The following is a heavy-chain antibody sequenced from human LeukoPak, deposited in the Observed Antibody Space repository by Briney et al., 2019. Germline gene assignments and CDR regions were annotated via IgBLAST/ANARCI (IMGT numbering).Heavy chain of an antibody. CDR1: GGSISSYY. V-gene: IGHV4-59*01. Sequence: PSETLSLTSTVSGGSISSYYWSWIRQPPGKGLEWIGYIYYSGSTNYNPSLKSRVTISVDTSKNQFSLKLSSVTAADAAVYYCARGDSSSWYSRSKGAFDYWGQGTLVTVSS. CDR3: ARGDSSSWYSRSKGAFDY. J-gene: IGHJ4*02. CDR2: IYYSGST. D-gene: IGHD6-13*01.